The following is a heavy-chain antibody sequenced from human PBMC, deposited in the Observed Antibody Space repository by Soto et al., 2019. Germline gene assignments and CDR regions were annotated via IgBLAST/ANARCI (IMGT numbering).Heavy chain of an antibody. CDR1: GGTFSSYA. V-gene: IGHV1-69*13. Sequence: SVKVSCKASGGTFSSYAISWVRQAPGQGLEWMGGIIPIFGTANYAQKFQGRVTITADESTSTAYMELSSLRSEDTAVYYCARDGGRYGGYLGNYGMDVWGQGTTVTVS. CDR2: IIPIFGTA. CDR3: ARDGGRYGGYLGNYGMDV. D-gene: IGHD5-12*01. J-gene: IGHJ6*02.